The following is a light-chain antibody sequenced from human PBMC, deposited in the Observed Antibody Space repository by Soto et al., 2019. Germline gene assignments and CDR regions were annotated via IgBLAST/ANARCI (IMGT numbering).Light chain of an antibody. Sequence: DIEMTQSPSTLPASVGDRVTITCRARQSISIWLAWYQQKPGKAPKLLIYDASILESGVPSRFSGSGSGTEFTLTISSLQPDDFATYYCQQYNRYRTFGQGTKVEIK. CDR1: QSISIW. V-gene: IGKV1-5*01. CDR2: DAS. CDR3: QQYNRYRT. J-gene: IGKJ1*01.